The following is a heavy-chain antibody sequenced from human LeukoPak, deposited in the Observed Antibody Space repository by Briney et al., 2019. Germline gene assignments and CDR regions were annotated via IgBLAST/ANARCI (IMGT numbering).Heavy chain of an antibody. V-gene: IGHV3-53*01. CDR2: ITASGGT. CDR3: AKRGRYYFDQ. J-gene: IGHJ4*02. D-gene: IGHD1-1*01. CDR1: GFTVSSSY. Sequence: GGSLRLSCAASGFTVSSSYMSWVRQAPGKGLEWVSTITASGGTYYADSLKGRFTISRDTSNNTLYLQINSLRAEDTAVYYCAKRGRYYFDQWGQGTLVTVSS.